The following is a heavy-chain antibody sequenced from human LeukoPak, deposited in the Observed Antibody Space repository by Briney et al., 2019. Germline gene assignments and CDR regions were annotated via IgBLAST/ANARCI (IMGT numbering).Heavy chain of an antibody. J-gene: IGHJ4*02. CDR3: ARGGIAARPVDY. V-gene: IGHV1-69*01. CDR1: GGTFSSYA. Sequence: SVKVSCKASGGTFSSYAISWVRQAPGQGLEWMGGIIPIFGTANYAQKFQGRVTITADESMSTAYMELSSLRSEDTAVYYCARGGIAARPVDYWGQGTLVTVSS. CDR2: IIPIFGTA. D-gene: IGHD6-6*01.